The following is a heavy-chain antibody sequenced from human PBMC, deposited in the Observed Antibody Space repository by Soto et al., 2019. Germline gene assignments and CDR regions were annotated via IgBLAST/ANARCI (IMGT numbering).Heavy chain of an antibody. Sequence: QVQLQESGPGLVKPSETLSLTCSVSGTSVSNYYWSWIRQSAGKGLEHIGRIYTSGSTSYNPSLKSRVTMCMATSQTQIYLNLTSVTAADTAVYYCARGGIQLSYAFDYWGPGILVTVSS. D-gene: IGHD3-10*01. CDR2: IYTSGST. J-gene: IGHJ4*02. V-gene: IGHV4-4*07. CDR1: GTSVSNYY. CDR3: ARGGIQLSYAFDY.